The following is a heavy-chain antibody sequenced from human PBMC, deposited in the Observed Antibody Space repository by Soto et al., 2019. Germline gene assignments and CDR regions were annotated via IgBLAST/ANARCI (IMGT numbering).Heavy chain of an antibody. CDR2: IKQDGSDK. CDR3: ARRYSPLDY. J-gene: IGHJ4*02. CDR1: GFTFSDYW. D-gene: IGHD5-12*01. V-gene: IGHV3-7*05. Sequence: EVQLVESGGGLVQPGGSLRLSCAASGFTFSDYWMSWVRHAPGKGLEWVAHIKQDGSDKYYVDSVKGRFTISRDTATNSLYLQMNSLRAEDTAVYYWARRYSPLDYWGQGTLVTFSS.